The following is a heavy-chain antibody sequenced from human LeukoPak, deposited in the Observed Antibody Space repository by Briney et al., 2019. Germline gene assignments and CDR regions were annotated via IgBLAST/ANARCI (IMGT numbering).Heavy chain of an antibody. CDR1: GYTFTSYG. J-gene: IGHJ4*02. CDR3: ASLNYYDTSGYFDY. CDR2: ISGYNGNT. V-gene: IGHV1-18*01. Sequence: ASVKVSCKASGYTFTSYGISWVRQAPGQGLEWMGWISGYNGNTNYAQKLQGRVTMTTDTSTSTAYMELSSLRSEDTAVYYCASLNYYDTSGYFDYWGQGTLVTVSS. D-gene: IGHD3-22*01.